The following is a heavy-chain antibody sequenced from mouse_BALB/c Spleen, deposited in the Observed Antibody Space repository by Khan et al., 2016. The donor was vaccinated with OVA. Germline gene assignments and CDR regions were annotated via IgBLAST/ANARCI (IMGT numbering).Heavy chain of an antibody. CDR1: GFSLTSYG. Sequence: QVQLKESGPGLVEPSQSLSITCTVSGFSLTSYGVHWVRQPLGRGMEWLGVIWAGGGTNYNSALMSRLSISKDNSKSQVFLKMNSLQTDATSMYYCARLEDKWGQGTTLTVSS. V-gene: IGHV2-9*02. CDR2: IWAGGGT. J-gene: IGHJ2*01. CDR3: ARLEDK.